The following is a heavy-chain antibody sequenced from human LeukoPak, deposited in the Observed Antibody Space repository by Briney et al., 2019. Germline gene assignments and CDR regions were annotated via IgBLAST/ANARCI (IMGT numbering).Heavy chain of an antibody. D-gene: IGHD6-13*01. J-gene: IGHJ4*02. CDR2: IYTSGST. CDR1: GGSISSGSYY. Sequence: SQTLSLTCTVSGGSISSGSYYWSWIRQPAGKGLEWIGRIYTSGSTNYNPSLKSRVTISVDTSKNQFSLKLSSATAADTAVYYCARERPYGAAAGKPDYWGQGTLVTVSS. V-gene: IGHV4-61*02. CDR3: ARERPYGAAAGKPDY.